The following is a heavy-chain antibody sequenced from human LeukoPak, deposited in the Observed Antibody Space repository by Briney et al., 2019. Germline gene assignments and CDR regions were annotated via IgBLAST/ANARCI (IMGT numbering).Heavy chain of an antibody. V-gene: IGHV3-30*03. D-gene: IGHD4-17*01. CDR2: ISYDGSNK. CDR3: ARTRNNYGDYGLGPFQH. CDR1: GFTFSSYG. Sequence: GGSLRLSCVASGFTFSSYGMHWVRQAPGKGLEWVAVISYDGSNKYYADSVKGRFTISRDNSKNTLYLQMNSLRAEDTAVYYYARTRNNYGDYGLGPFQHWGQGTLVTVSS. J-gene: IGHJ1*01.